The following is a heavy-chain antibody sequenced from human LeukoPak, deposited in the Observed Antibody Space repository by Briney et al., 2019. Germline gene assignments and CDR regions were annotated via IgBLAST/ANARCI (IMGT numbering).Heavy chain of an antibody. Sequence: PGGSLRLSCAASGFSFRTYSVHWVRQAPGKGLECVAAISYDGGSGHYADSVKGRFIISRDNSKNTLYLQMNSLRAEDTAVYYCARGVDYYENSGTIDYWGQGTLVTVS. D-gene: IGHD3-22*01. V-gene: IGHV3-30*04. CDR2: ISYDGGSG. CDR3: ARGVDYYENSGTIDY. CDR1: GFSFRTYS. J-gene: IGHJ4*02.